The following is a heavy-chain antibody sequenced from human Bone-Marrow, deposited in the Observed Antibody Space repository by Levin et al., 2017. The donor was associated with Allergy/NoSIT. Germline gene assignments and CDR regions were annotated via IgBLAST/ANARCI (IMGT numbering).Heavy chain of an antibody. CDR2: ISAYTGNT. CDR1: GYTFTNYG. Sequence: GESLKISCKASGYTFTNYGISWVRQAPGQGLEWMGWISAYTGNTKYAQKFQGRVTMTTDTSTSTAHMELRSLRSDDTAVYYCARDSVDYGDYVDYWGQGTLVTVSS. V-gene: IGHV1-18*01. D-gene: IGHD4-17*01. J-gene: IGHJ4*02. CDR3: ARDSVDYGDYVDY.